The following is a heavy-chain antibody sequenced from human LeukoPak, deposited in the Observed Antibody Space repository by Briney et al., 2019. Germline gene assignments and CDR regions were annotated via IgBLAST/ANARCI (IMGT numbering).Heavy chain of an antibody. CDR2: ISMSGETT. Sequence: PGGSLRLSCVGSGFTFGGYAMTWVRQAPGQGLEWVSCISMSGETTYYADSVKGRFTISRDNSKNTLYLQIYSLRVEDTAAYYCATYLMSKWLYMDVWGKGTTVTVSS. D-gene: IGHD5-12*01. J-gene: IGHJ6*03. CDR1: GFTFGGYA. CDR3: ATYLMSKWLYMDV. V-gene: IGHV3-23*01.